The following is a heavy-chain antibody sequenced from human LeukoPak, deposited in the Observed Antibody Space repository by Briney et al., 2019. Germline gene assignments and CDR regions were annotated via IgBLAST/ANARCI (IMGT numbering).Heavy chain of an antibody. D-gene: IGHD6-13*01. V-gene: IGHV3-20*04. CDR1: GFTFDDYS. Sequence: PGGCLRLSCAASGFTFDDYSMSWVRQAPGKGLEWVSGINWNGGSTAYADSVKGRFTISRDNAKNSLYLQMNSLRAEDTALYYCARDDVGSSWYAVDYWGQGTLVTVSS. J-gene: IGHJ4*02. CDR2: INWNGGST. CDR3: ARDDVGSSWYAVDY.